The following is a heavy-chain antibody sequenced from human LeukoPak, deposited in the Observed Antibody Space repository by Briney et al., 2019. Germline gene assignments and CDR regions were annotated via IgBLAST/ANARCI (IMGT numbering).Heavy chain of an antibody. CDR3: AKAQGDYEYYFDY. CDR2: ISWNSGSI. D-gene: IGHD4-17*01. J-gene: IGHJ4*02. Sequence: GGSLRLSCAASGFTFDDYAMHWVRHAPGKGLEWVSGISWNSGSIGYADSVKGRFTISRDNAKNSLYLQMNSLRAEDTALYYCAKAQGDYEYYFDYWGQGTLVTVSS. V-gene: IGHV3-9*01. CDR1: GFTFDDYA.